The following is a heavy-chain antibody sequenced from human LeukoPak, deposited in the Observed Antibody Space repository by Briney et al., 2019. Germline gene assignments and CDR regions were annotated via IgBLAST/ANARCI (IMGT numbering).Heavy chain of an antibody. CDR3: ARGIGSYRKMSWFDP. CDR2: INHSGST. J-gene: IGHJ5*02. CDR1: GGSFSGYY. Sequence: SETLSLTCAVYGGSFSGYYWSWIHQPPGKGLEWIGEINHSGSTNYNPSLKSRVTISVDTSKNQFSLKLSSVTAADTAVYYCARGIGSYRKMSWFDPWGQGTLVTVSS. V-gene: IGHV4-34*01. D-gene: IGHD1-26*01.